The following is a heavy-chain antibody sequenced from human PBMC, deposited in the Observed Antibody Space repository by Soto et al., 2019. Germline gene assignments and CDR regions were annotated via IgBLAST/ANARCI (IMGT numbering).Heavy chain of an antibody. V-gene: IGHV1-18*01. J-gene: IGHJ6*02. D-gene: IGHD2-2*01. CDR3: AIGYCSSTSCYHEPYYYYGMDV. Sequence: GASVKVSCKASGYTFTSYGISWVRQAPGQGLEWMGWISAYNGNTNYAQKLQGRVTMTTDTSTSTAHMELRSLRSDDTAVYYCAIGYCSSTSCYHEPYYYYGMDVWGQGTTVTVSS. CDR1: GYTFTSYG. CDR2: ISAYNGNT.